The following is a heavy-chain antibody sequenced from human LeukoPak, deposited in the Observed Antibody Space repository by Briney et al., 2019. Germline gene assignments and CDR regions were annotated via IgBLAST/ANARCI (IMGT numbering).Heavy chain of an antibody. D-gene: IGHD3-16*02. CDR3: ARRQAGSYRRGNYYYYSYMDV. V-gene: IGHV1-8*01. CDR2: MNANSGDT. Sequence: ASLNVSRKASVYALTRFVINWVRQATGPRREWMGWMNANSGDTGYAQKFQGRVTMTRHTSISTAYLALSCVRSAHTAVYCFARRQAGSYRRGNYYYYSYMDVRGKRTTVTVSS. J-gene: IGHJ6*03. CDR1: VYALTRFV.